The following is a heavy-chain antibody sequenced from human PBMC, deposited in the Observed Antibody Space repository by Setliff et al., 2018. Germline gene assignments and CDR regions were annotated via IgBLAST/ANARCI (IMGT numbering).Heavy chain of an antibody. V-gene: IGHV1-69*05. CDR3: ARKGPNSSSHVFGY. Sequence: SVKVSCKASGGTFSSYAISWVRQAPGQGLEWMGGIIPIFGTANYAQKFQGRVTITRDTSATTVYMELSSLRSDDMAVYYCARKGPNSSSHVFGYWGQGTLVTVSS. CDR1: GGTFSSYA. D-gene: IGHD3-16*01. CDR2: IIPIFGTA. J-gene: IGHJ4*02.